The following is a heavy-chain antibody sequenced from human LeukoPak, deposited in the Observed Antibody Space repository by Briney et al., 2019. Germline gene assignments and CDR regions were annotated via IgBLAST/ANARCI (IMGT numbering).Heavy chain of an antibody. CDR1: GGTFSSYA. CDR2: IIPIFGTA. Sequence: ASVKVSCKASGGTFSSYAISWVRQAPGQGLEWMGGIIPIFGTANYAQKFQSRVTITTDESTSTAYMELSSLRSEDTAVYYWARELTGTTQRSYNWFDPWGQGTLVTVSS. CDR3: ARELTGTTQRSYNWFDP. V-gene: IGHV1-69*05. J-gene: IGHJ5*02. D-gene: IGHD1-7*01.